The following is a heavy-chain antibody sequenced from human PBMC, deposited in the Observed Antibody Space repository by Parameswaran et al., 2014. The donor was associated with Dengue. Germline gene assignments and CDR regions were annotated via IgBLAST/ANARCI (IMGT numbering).Heavy chain of an antibody. Sequence: WVRQAPGQGLEWMGWINPNSGGTNYAQKFQGRVTMTRDTSISTDYMELSRLRSDDTAVYYCTRQIRGVLYWGQGAPVTVSS. D-gene: IGHD3-10*01. J-gene: IGHJ4*02. CDR2: INPNSGGT. CDR3: TRQIRGVLY. V-gene: IGHV1-2*02.